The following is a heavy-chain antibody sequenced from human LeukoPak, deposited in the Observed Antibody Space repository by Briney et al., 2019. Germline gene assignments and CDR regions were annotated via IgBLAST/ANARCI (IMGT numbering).Heavy chain of an antibody. CDR2: MYNSGRV. Sequence: TSQTLSLTCTVSGGSFSSSSYYWSWIRQPAGKGLEWIGRMYNSGRVTYNPSLESRVTISIDTSKNQFSLKLNSVTAADTAVYYCASGDFDCWGQGTLVTVSS. J-gene: IGHJ4*02. CDR1: GGSFSSSSYY. CDR3: ASGDFDC. V-gene: IGHV4-61*02.